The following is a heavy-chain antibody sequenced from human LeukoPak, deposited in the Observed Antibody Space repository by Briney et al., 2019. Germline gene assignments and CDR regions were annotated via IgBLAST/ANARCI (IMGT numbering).Heavy chain of an antibody. CDR1: GFTFSSYD. Sequence: PGGSLRLSCAASGFTFSSYDMNWVRQAPGKGLEWISFISRSNNAIYYADSVKGRFTISRDNSKNTLYLQMNSLRAEDTAVYYCAKGTPYGSSWYRVHFDFWGQGTLVTVSS. CDR3: AKGTPYGSSWYRVHFDF. D-gene: IGHD6-13*01. J-gene: IGHJ4*02. CDR2: ISRSNNAI. V-gene: IGHV3-48*01.